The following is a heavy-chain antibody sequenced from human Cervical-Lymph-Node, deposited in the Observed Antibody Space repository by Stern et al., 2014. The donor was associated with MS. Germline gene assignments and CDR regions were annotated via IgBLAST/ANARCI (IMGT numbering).Heavy chain of an antibody. D-gene: IGHD3-16*01. CDR1: GFSLTTSAVG. Sequence: ESGPTLVKPTQTLTLTCTFSGFSLTTSAVGVGWIRRPPGKALEWLGIIYWDDERRYSPSLKSRLTINTDTSKNQVALELTNMGPVEPAPYYRGRRRSALPVGDFLDYRGPGTLAT. CDR3: GRRRSALPVGDFLDY. V-gene: IGHV2-5*02. CDR2: IYWDDER. J-gene: IGHJ4*02.